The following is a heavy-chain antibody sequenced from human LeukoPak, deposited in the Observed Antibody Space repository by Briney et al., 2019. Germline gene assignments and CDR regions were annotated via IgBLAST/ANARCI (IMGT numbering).Heavy chain of an antibody. CDR2: IYFSGGT. J-gene: IGHJ4*02. CDR3: ARENVVATPYYDY. Sequence: SETLSLTCTVSGDSISSSNCYWGWIRQPPGKGLEWIGSIYFSGGTYYNASLKSRVTISVDTSKNQFSLKLSSVTAADTAVYYCARENVVATPYYDYWGQGTLVTVSS. CDR1: GDSISSSNCY. D-gene: IGHD2-21*01. V-gene: IGHV4-39*07.